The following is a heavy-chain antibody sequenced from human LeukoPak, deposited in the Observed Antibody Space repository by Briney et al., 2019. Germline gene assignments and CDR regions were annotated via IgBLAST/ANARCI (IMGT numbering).Heavy chain of an antibody. J-gene: IGHJ4*02. V-gene: IGHV3-23*01. Sequence: GGSLRLSCAASGFTLSNHAMSWVRLAPGKGLEWVSSIHYNGYTTYYADSVKGRSTISRDSSKNTLYLQMSSLRVEDTAVYYCAKTIREIDMSHDYWGQGALVTVSS. CDR2: IHYNGYTT. D-gene: IGHD4/OR15-4a*01. CDR3: AKTIREIDMSHDY. CDR1: GFTLSNHA.